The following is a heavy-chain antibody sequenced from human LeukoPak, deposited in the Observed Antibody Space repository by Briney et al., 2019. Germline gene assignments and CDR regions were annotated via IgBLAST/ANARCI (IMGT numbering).Heavy chain of an antibody. J-gene: IGHJ4*02. D-gene: IGHD2-2*01. CDR2: INPNSGGT. Sequence: GASVKVSCKASEYTFTGYYMHWVRQAPGQRLEWMGWINPNSGGTNYAQKFQGRVTMTRDTSISTAYMELSRLRSDDTAVYYCACQDTVVVVPAAIPHFDYWGQGTLVTVSS. V-gene: IGHV1-2*02. CDR3: ACQDTVVVVPAAIPHFDY. CDR1: EYTFTGYY.